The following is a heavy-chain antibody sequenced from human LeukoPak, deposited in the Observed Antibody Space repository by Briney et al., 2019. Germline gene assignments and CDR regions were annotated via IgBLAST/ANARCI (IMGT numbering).Heavy chain of an antibody. J-gene: IGHJ4*02. D-gene: IGHD2-8*02. CDR3: AGHHPRNTVDF. Sequence: KPSETLSLTCTVSGGSISSYPWSWFRQPPGKELGWIAYISDIGSINYNPSLKSRVTISLDTSKNQFSLKLSSVTAADTAVYYCAGHHPRNTVDFWGQGTLVTVPS. CDR1: GGSISSYP. CDR2: ISDIGSI. V-gene: IGHV4-59*08.